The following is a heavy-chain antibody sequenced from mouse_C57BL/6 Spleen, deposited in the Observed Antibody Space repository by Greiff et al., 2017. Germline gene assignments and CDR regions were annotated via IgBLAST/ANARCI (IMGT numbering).Heavy chain of an antibody. V-gene: IGHV1-15*01. CDR1: GYTFTDYE. Sequence: VQLQQSGAVLVRPGASVTLSCKASGYTFTDYEMHWVKQTPVHGLEWIGAIDPETGGTAYNQKFKGKAILTADKSSSTAYMELRSLTSEDSAVYYCTRGYYGNYAWFAYWGQGTLVTVSA. CDR2: IDPETGGT. CDR3: TRGYYGNYAWFAY. D-gene: IGHD2-1*01. J-gene: IGHJ3*01.